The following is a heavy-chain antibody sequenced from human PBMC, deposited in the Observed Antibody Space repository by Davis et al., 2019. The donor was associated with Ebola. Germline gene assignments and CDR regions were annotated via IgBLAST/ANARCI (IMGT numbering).Heavy chain of an antibody. V-gene: IGHV4-38-2*02. CDR2: IYYSGST. D-gene: IGHD1-26*01. CDR3: ARGRAFDY. J-gene: IGHJ4*02. CDR1: GYSISSGYY. Sequence: PSETLSLTCTVSGYSISSGYYWGWIRQPPGKGLEWIGSIYYSGSTYYNPSLKSRVTISVDTSKNQFSLKLSSVTAADTAVYYCARGRAFDYWGQGTLVTVSS.